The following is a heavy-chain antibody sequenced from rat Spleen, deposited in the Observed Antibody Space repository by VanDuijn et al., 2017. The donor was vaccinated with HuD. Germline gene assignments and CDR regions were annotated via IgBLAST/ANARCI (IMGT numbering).Heavy chain of an antibody. CDR2: IWGDGST. CDR3: VREANSPGITFDY. Sequence: QVQLKESGPGLVQPSQTLSLTCTVSGFSLTTNSVHWVRQPPGKGRERMGGIWGDGSTDYNLGLKSRLSISRDTSKSQVFLKMNSLQTEDTATYYCVREANSPGITFDYWGQGVMVTVSS. V-gene: IGHV2-1*01. J-gene: IGHJ2*01. CDR1: GFSLTTNS. D-gene: IGHD1-4*01.